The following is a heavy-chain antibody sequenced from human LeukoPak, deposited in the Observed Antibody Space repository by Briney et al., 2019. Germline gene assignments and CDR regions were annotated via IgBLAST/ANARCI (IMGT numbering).Heavy chain of an antibody. CDR2: IYTSGST. CDR3: ARDAPPYNWNQGWFDP. V-gene: IGHV4-4*07. D-gene: IGHD1-20*01. CDR1: GGSISSYY. J-gene: IGHJ5*02. Sequence: SETPSLTCTVSGGSISSYYWSWIRQPAGKGLEWIGRIYTSGSTNYNPSLKSRVTMSVDTSKNQFSLKLSSVTAADTAVYYCARDAPPYNWNQGWFDPWGQGTLVTVSS.